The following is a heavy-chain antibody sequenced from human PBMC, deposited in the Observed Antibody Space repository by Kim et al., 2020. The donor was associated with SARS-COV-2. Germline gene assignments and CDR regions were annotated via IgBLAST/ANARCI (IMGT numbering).Heavy chain of an antibody. J-gene: IGHJ4*02. CDR3: ARVLAAGMVYYFYY. CDR2: IYYSGST. CDR1: GGSISSYY. D-gene: IGHD6-13*01. V-gene: IGHV4-59*01. Sequence: SETLSLTCAVSGGSISSYYWSWIRQPPGKGLEWIGDIYYSGSTNYNPSLKSRVTISVDTSKNQFSLKLSSVTAADTAVYYCARVLAAGMVYYFYYGGQGTLVTVSS.